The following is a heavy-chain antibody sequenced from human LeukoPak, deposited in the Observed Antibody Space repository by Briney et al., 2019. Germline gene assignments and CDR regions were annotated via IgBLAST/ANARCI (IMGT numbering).Heavy chain of an antibody. V-gene: IGHV3-20*04. J-gene: IGHJ3*02. CDR1: GFTFSSYA. CDR2: INWNGGST. Sequence: GGSLRLSCAASGFTFSSYAMSWVRQAPGKGLEWVSGINWNGGSTGYADSVKGRFTISRDNAKNSLYLQMNSLRAEDTALYYCARDLSSGWFLDAFDIWGQGTMVTVSS. CDR3: ARDLSSGWFLDAFDI. D-gene: IGHD6-19*01.